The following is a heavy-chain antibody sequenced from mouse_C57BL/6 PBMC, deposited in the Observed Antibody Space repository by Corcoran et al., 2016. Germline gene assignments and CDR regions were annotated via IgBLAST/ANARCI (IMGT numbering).Heavy chain of an antibody. Sequence: EVQLQQSGPELVKPGASVKISCKASGYTFTDYYMNLVKQSHGKSLEWIGDINPNNGGTSYNQKFKGKATLTVDKSSSTAYMDLRSLTCGDSAVYYCQRATIGYDYYDMDYWGKGTSVTVSA. V-gene: IGHV1-26*01. J-gene: IGHJ4*01. CDR1: GYTFTDYY. CDR2: INPNNGGT. CDR3: QRATIGYDYYDMDY. D-gene: IGHD2-1*01.